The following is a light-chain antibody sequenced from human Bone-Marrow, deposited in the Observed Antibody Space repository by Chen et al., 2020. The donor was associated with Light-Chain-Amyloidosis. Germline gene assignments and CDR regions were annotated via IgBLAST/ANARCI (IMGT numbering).Light chain of an antibody. CDR3: QSYQGSSQGV. CDR1: SGHIATNS. CDR2: EDD. J-gene: IGLJ3*02. V-gene: IGLV6-57*01. Sequence: FMLTQHHSVSESPGKTVIISCTRSSGHIATNSVQWYQQRPGSSPTTGIYEDDQRPSGVPDRFSGSIDRSSNSAALTISGLKTEDEADYYCQSYQGSSQGVFGGGTKLTVL.